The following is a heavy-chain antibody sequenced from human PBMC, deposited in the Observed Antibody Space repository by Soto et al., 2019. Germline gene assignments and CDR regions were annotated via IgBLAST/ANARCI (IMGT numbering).Heavy chain of an antibody. D-gene: IGHD5-18*01. J-gene: IGHJ4*02. CDR3: ARGWTQLWFKYYFDF. CDR1: GESFSGYY. V-gene: IGHV4-34*01. Sequence: QRQLQQWGAGLLKPSETLSLTGGVYGESFSGYYWSWIRQPPGKGLEWIGEINHSGSTNYNPSLKSRVTISVDTSKNQLSLKLSSVTAADTAVYYCARGWTQLWFKYYFDFWGQGTLVTVSS. CDR2: INHSGST.